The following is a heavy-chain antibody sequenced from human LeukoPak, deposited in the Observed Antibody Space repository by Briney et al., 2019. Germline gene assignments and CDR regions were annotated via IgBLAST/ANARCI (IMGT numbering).Heavy chain of an antibody. J-gene: IGHJ4*02. Sequence: GGSLRLSCAASGFTFSSYAMSRVRQAPGKGLEWVSAISGSGGSTYYADSVKGRFTISRDNSKNALYLQMNSLRAEDTAVYYCAPLGVTTWLDYWGQGTLVTVSS. CDR3: APLGVTTWLDY. D-gene: IGHD4-17*01. CDR1: GFTFSSYA. CDR2: ISGSGGST. V-gene: IGHV3-23*01.